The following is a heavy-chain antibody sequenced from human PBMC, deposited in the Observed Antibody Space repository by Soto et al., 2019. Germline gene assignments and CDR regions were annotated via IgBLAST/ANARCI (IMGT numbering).Heavy chain of an antibody. CDR3: ARDMHAGLTHYFNP. Sequence: SETLSLTFFDSGGSVTSYHWSWLRQFPEKGLQWIAYKSYTGNTYYNPSLQSRVTISLDTSKNQLSHKFTSMTAADTAVYYCARDMHAGLTHYFNPWGQGTLVTVSS. D-gene: IGHD1-20*01. V-gene: IGHV4-59*02. CDR1: GGSVTSYH. J-gene: IGHJ5*02. CDR2: KSYTGNT.